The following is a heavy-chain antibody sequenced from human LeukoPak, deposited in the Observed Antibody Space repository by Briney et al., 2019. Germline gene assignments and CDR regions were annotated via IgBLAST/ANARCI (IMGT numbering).Heavy chain of an antibody. Sequence: SVKVSCRASGGTFNNYAINWVRQAPGQGLEWMGGIIPIFGSSNYAQKFQGRVTITADESTTTAYMELSSLRSEDTAVYYCARVTHTELSTWFDPWGQGTLVTVSS. CDR2: IIPIFGSS. J-gene: IGHJ5*02. CDR3: ARVTHTELSTWFDP. V-gene: IGHV1-69*13. D-gene: IGHD5-18*01. CDR1: GGTFNNYA.